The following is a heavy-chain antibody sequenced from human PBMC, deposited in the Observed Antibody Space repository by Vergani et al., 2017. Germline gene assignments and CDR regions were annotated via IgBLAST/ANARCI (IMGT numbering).Heavy chain of an antibody. J-gene: IGHJ5*02. Sequence: EVQLLESGGGLVQPGGSLRLSCAASGFPFSSYAMSWVRQAPGKGLEWVSAFSGSGGSTYSADSVKGRFTISRDNSKNTLYLQMNSLRAEDTAVYYCAKEQSPYYYDSSGYHNWFDPWGQGTLVTVSS. CDR1: GFPFSSYA. CDR2: FSGSGGST. V-gene: IGHV3-23*01. CDR3: AKEQSPYYYDSSGYHNWFDP. D-gene: IGHD3-22*01.